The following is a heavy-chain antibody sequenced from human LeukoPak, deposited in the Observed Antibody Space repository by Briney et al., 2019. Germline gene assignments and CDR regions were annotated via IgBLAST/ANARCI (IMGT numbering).Heavy chain of an antibody. J-gene: IGHJ3*02. CDR3: ARQQDVGDSSGQLKHDAFDI. D-gene: IGHD3-22*01. CDR1: GYSFTSYW. V-gene: IGHV5-51*01. CDR2: IYPGDSDT. Sequence: GESLKISCKGSGYSFTSYWIGWVRQLPGKGLEWMGIIYPGDSDTRYSPSFQGQVTISADKSISTAYLQWSSLKASDTAMYYCARQQDVGDSSGQLKHDAFDIWGQGTMVTVSS.